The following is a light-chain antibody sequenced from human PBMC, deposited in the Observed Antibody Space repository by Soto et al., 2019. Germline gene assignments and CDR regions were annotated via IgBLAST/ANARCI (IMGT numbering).Light chain of an antibody. J-gene: IGKJ1*01. CDR1: QSIGGY. Sequence: DIQMTQSPSSLSASVGDRLTITCRTSQSIGGYLNWYQQKLGKAPKLLIYTTFNLQSGVPSRFSGSGSGTDFTLTINALQPEDFATYYCQQSFTSPQTFGQGTKVEIK. V-gene: IGKV1-39*01. CDR2: TTF. CDR3: QQSFTSPQT.